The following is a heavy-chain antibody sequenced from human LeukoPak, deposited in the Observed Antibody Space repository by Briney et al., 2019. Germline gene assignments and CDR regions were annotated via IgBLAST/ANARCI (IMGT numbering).Heavy chain of an antibody. V-gene: IGHV3-13*01. D-gene: IGHD6-19*01. Sequence: GGSLRLSCAASGFTFSSYDMHWVRQATGKGLEWVSAIGTAGDTYYPGSVKGRFTISRENAKNSLHLQMNSLRAGDTAVYYCARAKAYSSVLDYWGQGTLVTVSS. CDR3: ARAKAYSSVLDY. CDR1: GFTFSSYD. CDR2: IGTAGDT. J-gene: IGHJ4*02.